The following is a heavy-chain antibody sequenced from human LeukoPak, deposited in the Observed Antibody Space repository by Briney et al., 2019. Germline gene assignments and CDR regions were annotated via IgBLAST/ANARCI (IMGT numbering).Heavy chain of an antibody. J-gene: IGHJ4*02. D-gene: IGHD1-1*01. Sequence: GGSLRLSCAASGFTFTTYAMTWVRRAPGMRLEWVSAISGSGDATYHTDSVKGRFTISRDNSENTVYLQVSSLRAEDTAVYYCARLSGTSGTTSRVLHYWGQGALVTVSS. CDR1: GFTFTTYA. V-gene: IGHV3-23*01. CDR2: ISGSGDAT. CDR3: ARLSGTSGTTSRVLHY.